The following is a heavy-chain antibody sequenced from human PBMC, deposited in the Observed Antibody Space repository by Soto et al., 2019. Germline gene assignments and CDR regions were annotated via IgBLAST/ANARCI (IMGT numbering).Heavy chain of an antibody. J-gene: IGHJ6*02. CDR3: ARGYSPGYYYYGMDG. Sequence: GGSLRLSCAASGFTFSSYAMHWVRQAPGKGLEWVAVISYDGSNKYYADSVKGRFTISRDNSKNTLYLQMNSLRAEDTAVYYCARGYSPGYYYYGMDGWGQGTTVTVSS. CDR2: ISYDGSNK. V-gene: IGHV3-30-3*01. D-gene: IGHD5-18*01. CDR1: GFTFSSYA.